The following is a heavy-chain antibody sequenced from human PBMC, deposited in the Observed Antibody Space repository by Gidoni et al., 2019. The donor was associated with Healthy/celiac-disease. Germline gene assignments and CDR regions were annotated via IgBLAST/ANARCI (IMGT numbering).Heavy chain of an antibody. CDR2: IRYDGSNK. Sequence: QVQLVESGGGVVQPGGSLRLSCAASGFTFSSSGMHWVRQASGKGLEWVAFIRYDGSNKYYADSVKGRFTISRDNSKNTLYLQMNSLRAEDTAVYYCAKDLWGWLKLAAAGTDYWGQGTLVTVSS. V-gene: IGHV3-30*02. D-gene: IGHD6-13*01. J-gene: IGHJ4*02. CDR1: GFTFSSSG. CDR3: AKDLWGWLKLAAAGTDY.